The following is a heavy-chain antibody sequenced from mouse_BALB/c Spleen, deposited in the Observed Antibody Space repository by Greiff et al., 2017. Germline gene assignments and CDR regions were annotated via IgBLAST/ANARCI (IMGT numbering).Heavy chain of an antibody. CDR3: ARGAYYGNPWFAY. CDR2: ILPGSGST. CDR1: GYTFSSYW. V-gene: IGHV1-9*01. Sequence: QVQLQQSGAELMKPGASVKISCKATGYTFSSYWIEWVKQRPGHGLEWIGEILPGSGSTNYNEKFKGKATFTADTSSNTAYMQLSSLTSEDSAVYYCARGAYYGNPWFAYWGQGTLVTVSA. D-gene: IGHD2-10*01. J-gene: IGHJ3*01.